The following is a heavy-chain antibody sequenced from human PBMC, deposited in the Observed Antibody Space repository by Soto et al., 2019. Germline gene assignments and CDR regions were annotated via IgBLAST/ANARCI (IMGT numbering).Heavy chain of an antibody. J-gene: IGHJ4*02. D-gene: IGHD3-22*01. V-gene: IGHV2-5*01. CDR2: IYWNDDK. Sequence: SGPTLVNPTQTLTLACTFSGFSLSTSGVGVGWIRQPPGKALEWLALIYWNDDKRYSPSLKSRLTITKDTSKNQVVLTMTNMDPVDTATYYCAHTRVRYYYDSSGPLLAYFDYWGQVTLVTVSS. CDR3: AHTRVRYYYDSSGPLLAYFDY. CDR1: GFSLSTSGVG.